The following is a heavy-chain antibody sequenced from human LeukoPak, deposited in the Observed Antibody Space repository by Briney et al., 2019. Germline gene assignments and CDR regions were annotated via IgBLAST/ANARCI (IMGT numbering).Heavy chain of an antibody. D-gene: IGHD2-15*01. V-gene: IGHV3-15*01. J-gene: IGHJ4*02. CDR3: ATDRRFYCSGGSCQSDDLNYFDY. Sequence: GGSLRLSCAASGFTFSNAWMNWVRQAPGKGLEWVGRIKSKTDGGTTDYVAPVNGRFTISRDDSKNTLYLQMNGLKTEDSAVYYCATDRRFYCSGGSCQSDDLNYFDYWGQGTLVTVSS. CDR1: GFTFSNAW. CDR2: IKSKTDGGTT.